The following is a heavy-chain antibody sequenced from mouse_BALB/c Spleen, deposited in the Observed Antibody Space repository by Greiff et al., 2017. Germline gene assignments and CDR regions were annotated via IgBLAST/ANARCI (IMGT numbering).Heavy chain of an antibody. D-gene: IGHD2-3*01. CDR1: GFTFSSYA. CDR3: ARRPYDGYYDYAMDY. CDR2: ISSGGSYT. J-gene: IGHJ4*01. V-gene: IGHV5-9-3*01. Sequence: DVQLVESGGGLVKPGGSLKLSCAASGFTFSSYAMSWVRQTPEKRLEWVATISSGGSYTYYPDSVKGRFTISRDNAKNTLYLQMSSLRSEDTAMYYCARRPYDGYYDYAMDYWGQGTSVTVSS.